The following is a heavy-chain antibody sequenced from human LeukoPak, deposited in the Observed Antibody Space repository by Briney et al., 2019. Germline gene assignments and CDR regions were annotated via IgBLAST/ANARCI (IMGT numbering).Heavy chain of an antibody. CDR3: AKEHATYYDILTGSGDVFDI. CDR1: GFTPSSYC. J-gene: IGHJ3*02. CDR2: IWYDGSNK. V-gene: IGHV3-30*02. Sequence: RGSLRLSCAASGFTPSSYCIHWVRQAPGKGLEWVAFIWYDGSNKYYADSVKGRFTISRDNSKNTLYLQMKSLRAEDTAVYYCAKEHATYYDILTGSGDVFDIWGQGTMVTVSS. D-gene: IGHD3-9*01.